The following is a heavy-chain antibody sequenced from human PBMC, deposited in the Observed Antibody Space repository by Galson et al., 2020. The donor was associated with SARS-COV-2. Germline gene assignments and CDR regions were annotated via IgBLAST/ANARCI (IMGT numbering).Heavy chain of an antibody. CDR3: TSGYCNSSTCYPEFDP. CDR1: GFTFSGSA. V-gene: IGHV3-73*01. D-gene: IGHD2-2*01. Sequence: GGSLRLSCAASGFTFSGSAIHWVRQASGKGLEWVGRIKSKANSYATAYAASVKGRFTMSRDDSKNTAYLQMNSLKTEDTALYYCTSGYCNSSTCYPEFDPWGQGTLVTVSS. J-gene: IGHJ5*02. CDR2: IKSKANSYAT.